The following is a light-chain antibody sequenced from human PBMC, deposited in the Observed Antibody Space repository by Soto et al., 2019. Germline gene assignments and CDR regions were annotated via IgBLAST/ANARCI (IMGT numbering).Light chain of an antibody. CDR2: GAS. J-gene: IGKJ1*01. Sequence: EIVLTQSPGTLSLSQGERATLSCRASQSVSSSYLAWYQQKPGQAPRLLIFGASFRATGIPDRFSGSGSGTDFTLTISRLEPENVAVYYCQQYGSSPGTFGQGTKVEIK. V-gene: IGKV3-20*01. CDR1: QSVSSSY. CDR3: QQYGSSPGT.